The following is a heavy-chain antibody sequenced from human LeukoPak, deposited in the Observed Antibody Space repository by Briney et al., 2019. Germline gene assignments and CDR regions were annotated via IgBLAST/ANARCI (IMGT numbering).Heavy chain of an antibody. CDR1: GFYFNAYW. CDR2: IYPGDSDS. J-gene: IGHJ4*02. V-gene: IGHV5-51*01. CDR3: ARQVAYTSGRTFDF. D-gene: IGHD6-19*01. Sequence: GESLKISCQGSGFYFNAYWIAWVRQMPGIGLEWMGIIYPGDSDSRYSPSFQGQVTISADKSISTAYLQWSSLKASDTAMYYCARQVAYTSGRTFDFWGQGTLVTVSS.